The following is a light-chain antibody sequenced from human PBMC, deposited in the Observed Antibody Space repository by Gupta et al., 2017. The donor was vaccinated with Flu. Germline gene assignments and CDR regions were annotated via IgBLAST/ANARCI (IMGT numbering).Light chain of an antibody. V-gene: IGKV3-20*01. CDR3: QREGSSPFT. CDR2: GAS. J-gene: IGKJ3*01. CDR1: QSVSNNN. Sequence: GTLSLSPGERATLSCRASQSVSNNNLAWYQQKPGQPPRLLIYGASNRATGIPDRFSGNASGTDFTLTISILDPEDFAVYYCQREGSSPFTFGHGTKVDIK.